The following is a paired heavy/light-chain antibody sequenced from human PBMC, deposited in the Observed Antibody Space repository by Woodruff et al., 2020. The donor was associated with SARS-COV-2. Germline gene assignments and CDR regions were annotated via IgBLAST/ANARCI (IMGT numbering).Light chain of an antibody. J-gene: IGKJ2*01. CDR2: WAS. CDR3: QQYYTTPFT. CDR1: QSVLDSSNNKNY. Sequence: DIVMTQSPGSLAVSLGERATITCKSSQSVLDSSNNKNYLAWYQQKPGQPPRLLIYWASTRESGVPERFSGRGSATDFSLTINRLQAEDVALYYCQQYYTTPFTFGQGTKLEVK. V-gene: IGKV4-1*01.
Heavy chain of an antibody. D-gene: IGHD2-2*01. CDR1: GFIFTNYG. CDR3: ARVGPDTMPRCAFDV. Sequence: QVRLVESGGGVVQPGRSLRLSCAASGFIFTNYGVHWVRQSPGKRPEWVASISFDGNNKNYADSVKGRFTIFKDNARSTLYLQMNSLRLEDTAVYYCARVGPDTMPRCAFDVWGQGTKVSVSS. CDR2: ISFDGNNK. J-gene: IGHJ3*01. V-gene: IGHV3-30*03.